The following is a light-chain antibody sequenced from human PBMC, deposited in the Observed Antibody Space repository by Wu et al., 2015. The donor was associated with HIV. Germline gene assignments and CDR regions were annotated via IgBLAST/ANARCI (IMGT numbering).Light chain of an antibody. V-gene: IGKV3-11*01. CDR1: QNITKY. CDR3: QQRDDWPLT. J-gene: IGKJ4*01. Sequence: EIVLTQSPGTLSLSSGERATLSCRASQNITKYLAWYQQRLGQPPRLLIYDVFNRATGIPVRFSGSGSATDFHLTISSLAPEDSAIYYCQQRDDWPLTFGGGTRVEIK. CDR2: DVF.